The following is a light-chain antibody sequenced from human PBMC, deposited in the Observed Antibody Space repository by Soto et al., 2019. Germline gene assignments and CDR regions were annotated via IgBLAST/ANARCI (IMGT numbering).Light chain of an antibody. CDR2: DVS. CDR3: GSYTSSSTRV. V-gene: IGLV2-14*01. CDR1: ISDVGGYNY. J-gene: IGLJ1*01. Sequence: QASPSQPASVSGSPGHAITISCTGTISDVGGYNYGPWYQQHPGNAPKLMIYDVSNRPSGASNRFSGSKSGNTASLTISGLQAEDEADYYCGSYTSSSTRVLGTGTKVTVL.